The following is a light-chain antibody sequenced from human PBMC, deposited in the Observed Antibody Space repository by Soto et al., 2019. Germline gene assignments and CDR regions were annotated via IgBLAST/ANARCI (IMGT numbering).Light chain of an antibody. V-gene: IGKV3-11*01. CDR3: QQRGNWPLT. CDR1: QSVDGL. CDR2: DTS. Sequence: ESVRTQSPATLSLSPGERATLSCRASQSVDGLLAWYQQKSGQAPRLLIYDTSKRATGIPGRFSGSGSGTDFILTISSLEPEDFAVYYCQQRGNWPLTFGQGTRLDIK. J-gene: IGKJ5*01.